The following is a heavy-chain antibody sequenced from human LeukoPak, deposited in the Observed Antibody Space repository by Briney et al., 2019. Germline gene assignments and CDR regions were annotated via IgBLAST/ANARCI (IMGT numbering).Heavy chain of an antibody. J-gene: IGHJ4*02. Sequence: GGSLRLSCAASGFIFSSYSMNWVRQAPGKGLVWVSRMNPDGSRINYADSVKGRFTISRDNANNMLYLQMNSLRVEDTGLYYCVRDFAGADDYWGQGILVTVSS. D-gene: IGHD3-16*01. V-gene: IGHV3-74*01. CDR3: VRDFAGADDY. CDR2: MNPDGSRI. CDR1: GFIFSSYS.